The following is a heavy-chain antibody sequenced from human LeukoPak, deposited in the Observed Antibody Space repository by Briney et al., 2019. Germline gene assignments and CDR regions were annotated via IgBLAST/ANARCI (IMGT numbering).Heavy chain of an antibody. V-gene: IGHV4-59*08. J-gene: IGHJ4*02. Sequence: PSETLSLTCTVSGGSISSYYWSWIRQPPGKGLEWIGYIYYSGSTNYNPSLKSRVTISVDTSKNQFSLKLSSVTAADTAVYYCARRVGATDLFDYWGQGTLVTVSS. D-gene: IGHD1-26*01. CDR3: ARRVGATDLFDY. CDR1: GGSISSYY. CDR2: IYYSGST.